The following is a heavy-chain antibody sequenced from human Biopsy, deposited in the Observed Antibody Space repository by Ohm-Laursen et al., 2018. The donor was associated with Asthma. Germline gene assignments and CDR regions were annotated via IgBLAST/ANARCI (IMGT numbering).Heavy chain of an antibody. CDR1: GYTFNSAG. D-gene: IGHD3-10*01. CDR3: ARAVDYSHYYGIDV. Sequence: ASVKASCKPSGYTFNSAGITWVRQAPGQGLEWMGWISVYNGNTKVAQKLQDRVTMITDTSTSTAYMELRGLRSDDTAVYFCARAVDYSHYYGIDVWGQGTTVTVS. CDR2: ISVYNGNT. J-gene: IGHJ6*02. V-gene: IGHV1-18*01.